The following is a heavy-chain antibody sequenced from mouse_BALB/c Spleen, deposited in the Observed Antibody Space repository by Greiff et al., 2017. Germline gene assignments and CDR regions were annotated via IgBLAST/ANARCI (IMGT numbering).Heavy chain of an antibody. Sequence: VQLQQSGAELVRPGTSVKISCKASGYTFTNYWLGWVKQRPGHGLEWIGDIYPGGGYTNYNEKFKGKATLTADTSSSTAYMQLSSLTSEDSAVYFCARGYYGSSHWYFDVWGAGTTVTVSS. D-gene: IGHD1-1*01. CDR3: ARGYYGSSHWYFDV. V-gene: IGHV1-63*02. CDR1: GYTFTNYW. J-gene: IGHJ1*01. CDR2: IYPGGGYT.